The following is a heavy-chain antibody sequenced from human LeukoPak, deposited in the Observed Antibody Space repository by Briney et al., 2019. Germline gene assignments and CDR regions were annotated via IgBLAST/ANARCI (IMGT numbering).Heavy chain of an antibody. J-gene: IGHJ6*02. CDR2: ISWNSGSI. CDR3: AKDSSSTLYYYYGMDV. D-gene: IGHD6-13*01. Sequence: GGSLRLSCAASGLTFDDYALHWVRQAPGKGLEWVSGISWNSGSIGYADSVKGRFTISRDNAKNSLYLQMNSLRAEDTALYYCAKDSSSTLYYYYGMDVWGQGTTVTVSS. CDR1: GLTFDDYA. V-gene: IGHV3-9*01.